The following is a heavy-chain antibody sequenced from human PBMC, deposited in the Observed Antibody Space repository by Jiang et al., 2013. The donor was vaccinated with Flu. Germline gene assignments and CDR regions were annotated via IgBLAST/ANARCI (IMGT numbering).Heavy chain of an antibody. V-gene: IGHV3-49*04. Sequence: VQLVESGGDLVQPGRSLGLSCSASGFYFGDSSISWVRQAPGKGLEWIGFIRSKPFGGAPEYAASMRDRFTISRDDSNSIAYLQMTNLNAVDTAVYYCARHTGMVLDLWGRGTLVTVSS. CDR2: IRSKPFGGAP. D-gene: IGHD5-18*01. CDR1: GFYFGDSS. J-gene: IGHJ2*01. CDR3: ARHTGMVLDL.